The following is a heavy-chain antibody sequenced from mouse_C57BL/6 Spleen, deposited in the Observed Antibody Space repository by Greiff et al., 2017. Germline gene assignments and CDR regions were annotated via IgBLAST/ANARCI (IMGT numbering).Heavy chain of an antibody. D-gene: IGHD3-2*02. CDR2: IHPNSGST. J-gene: IGHJ3*01. V-gene: IGHV1-64*01. Sequence: VQLQQPGAELVKPGASVKLSCKASGYTFTSYWMHWVKQRPGQGLEWIGMIHPNSGSTNYNEKFKSKATLTVDKSSSTAYMQLSSLTSEDSAVYYCARGQRRLRTWFDYWGQGTLVTVSA. CDR1: GYTFTSYW. CDR3: ARGQRRLRTWFDY.